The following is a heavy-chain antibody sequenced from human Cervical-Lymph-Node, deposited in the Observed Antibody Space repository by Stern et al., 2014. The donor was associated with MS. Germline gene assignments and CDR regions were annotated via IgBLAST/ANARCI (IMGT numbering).Heavy chain of an antibody. Sequence: EVQLVESGAEVKKPGESLKISCKGSGYSFTNYWVAWVRQMPGKGLEWMGIIYPDDSDTRYSPSFQGQVTISVDKSISTAYLQWSSLKASDNAMYYCARHPRAEGKRGYSRGWNAYYYNAMDVWGQGTTVTVSS. CDR3: ARHPRAEGKRGYSRGWNAYYYNAMDV. CDR2: IYPDDSDT. D-gene: IGHD6-19*01. J-gene: IGHJ6*02. CDR1: GYSFTNYW. V-gene: IGHV5-51*01.